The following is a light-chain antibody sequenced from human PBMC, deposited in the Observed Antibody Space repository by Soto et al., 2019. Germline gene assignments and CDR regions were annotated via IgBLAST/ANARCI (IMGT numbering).Light chain of an antibody. CDR2: DAS. CDR1: QNIDRW. CDR3: QQYNSYPDS. V-gene: IGKV1-5*01. Sequence: DIQVTQSPSTLSASVGDRVTISCRASQNIDRWLAWYQQKPGKAPKLLIYDASSLESGVPSRFSGSGSGTEFTLTISSLQPDDFATYYCQQYNSYPDSFGPGTKVDIK. J-gene: IGKJ3*01.